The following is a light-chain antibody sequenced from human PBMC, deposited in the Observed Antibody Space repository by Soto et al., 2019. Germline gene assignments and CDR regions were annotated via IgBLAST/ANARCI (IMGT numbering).Light chain of an antibody. CDR3: QAWDSSSVV. CDR2: EDR. CDR1: KLGDKF. J-gene: IGLJ2*01. Sequence: SYELTQSPSVSVSPGQTASITCSGDKLGDKFAYWYQQKPGQSPVVVIYEDRKRPSGIPERFSGSNSGNTAILTISGTQAMDEADYYCQAWDSSSVVFGGGTKATVL. V-gene: IGLV3-1*01.